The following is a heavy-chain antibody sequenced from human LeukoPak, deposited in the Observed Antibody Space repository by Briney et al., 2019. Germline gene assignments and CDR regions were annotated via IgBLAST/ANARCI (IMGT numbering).Heavy chain of an antibody. V-gene: IGHV3-30-3*01. Sequence: PGGSLRLSCAASGFTFSSYAMHWVRQAPRKGLEWVAVISYDGSNKYYADSVKGRFTISRDNSKNTLYLQMNSLRAEDTAVYYCARGPVVVVAAQYFDYWGQGTLVTVSS. CDR1: GFTFSSYA. J-gene: IGHJ4*02. CDR3: ARGPVVVVAAQYFDY. CDR2: ISYDGSNK. D-gene: IGHD2-15*01.